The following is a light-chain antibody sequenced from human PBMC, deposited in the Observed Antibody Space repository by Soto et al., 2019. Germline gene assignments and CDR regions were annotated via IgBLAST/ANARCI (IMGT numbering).Light chain of an antibody. CDR2: STS. CDR3: QQRFSVPPT. CDR1: RPIGSH. Sequence: ELSQSTTYLSASVGHRLTITCQARRPIGSHLNWYQQKPGKAPKLLIYSTSNLQSGVPSGFSGSGSGTNFSLAISNLQPEDCATYYCQQRFSVPPTFGQGTRLEI. J-gene: IGKJ5*01. V-gene: IGKV1-39*01.